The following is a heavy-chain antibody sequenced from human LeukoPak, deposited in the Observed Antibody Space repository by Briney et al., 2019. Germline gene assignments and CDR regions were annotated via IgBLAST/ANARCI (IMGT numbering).Heavy chain of an antibody. Sequence: KPGGSLRLSCAASGITFSGYGMHWVRQAPGKGLEWVASISSRSSYIYYANSVKGRFIISRDNAKSSLYLQMNSLRAEDTALYYCAKVLGASDNGGFGYWGQGTLVTVSS. CDR2: ISSRSSYI. D-gene: IGHD1-26*01. CDR1: GITFSGYG. V-gene: IGHV3-21*01. CDR3: AKVLGASDNGGFGY. J-gene: IGHJ4*02.